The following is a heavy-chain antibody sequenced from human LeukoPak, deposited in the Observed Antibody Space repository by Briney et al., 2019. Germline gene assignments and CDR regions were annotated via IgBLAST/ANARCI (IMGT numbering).Heavy chain of an antibody. D-gene: IGHD3-3*01. Sequence: GGSLRLSCAASGFTFSSYWMSWVRQAPGKGLEWVAEIKQEGSEKNYVESVKGRLTISRDNAKNSLYLQMNSLRAEDTAVYYCARDRNTDFWSGYYTNYFDYWGQGTLVTVSS. J-gene: IGHJ4*02. CDR2: IKQEGSEK. CDR1: GFTFSSYW. CDR3: ARDRNTDFWSGYYTNYFDY. V-gene: IGHV3-7*01.